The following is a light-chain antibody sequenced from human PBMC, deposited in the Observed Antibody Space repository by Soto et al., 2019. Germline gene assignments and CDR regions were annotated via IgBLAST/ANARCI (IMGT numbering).Light chain of an antibody. Sequence: DIPMTQSPSSLSVSVGDRVTITCRASQSISTYLNWYQQKPGKAPKLLIFGASSLQYGVTSRFSGSGSGTEFTLTISSLQSEDFATYYCQQSHSSPRTFGQGTKVEI. CDR2: GAS. J-gene: IGKJ1*01. CDR3: QQSHSSPRT. V-gene: IGKV1-39*01. CDR1: QSISTY.